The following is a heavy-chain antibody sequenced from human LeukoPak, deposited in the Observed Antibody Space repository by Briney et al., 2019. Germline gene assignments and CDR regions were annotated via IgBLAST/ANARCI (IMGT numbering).Heavy chain of an antibody. J-gene: IGHJ3*02. D-gene: IGHD2-21*02. CDR2: ISGSGGGT. V-gene: IGHV3-23*01. Sequence: GGSLRPSCAASGFTFDDYGMSWVRQAPGKGLEWVSAISGSGGGTNYADSVKGRFTISRDNSKNTLFLQMNSLRAEDTAVYYCARHRMRSSETATDAFDIWGQGTMVTVSS. CDR1: GFTFDDYG. CDR3: ARHRMRSSETATDAFDI.